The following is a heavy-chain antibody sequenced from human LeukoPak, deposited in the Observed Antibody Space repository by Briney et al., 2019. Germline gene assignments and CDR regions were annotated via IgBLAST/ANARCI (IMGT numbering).Heavy chain of an antibody. V-gene: IGHV3-21*01. CDR2: ITSSSSHI. CDR3: VRLGFCSGGSCYGYYYMDV. D-gene: IGHD2-15*01. J-gene: IGHJ6*03. Sequence: KSGGSLRLSCAASGFTFSSHSMNWVRQAPGKGLEWVSLITSSSSHIYYADSVNGRFTISRDNAKNSLYLQLNGLRAEDTAVYYCVRLGFCSGGSCYGYYYMDVWGKGTTVTVSS. CDR1: GFTFSSHS.